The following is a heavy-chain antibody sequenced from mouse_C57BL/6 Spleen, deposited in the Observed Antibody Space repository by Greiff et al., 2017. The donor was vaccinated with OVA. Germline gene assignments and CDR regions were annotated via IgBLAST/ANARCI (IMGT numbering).Heavy chain of an antibody. CDR2: IYPGDGDT. J-gene: IGHJ2*01. CDR1: GYAFSSSW. CDR3: ARLEDYDGLSDY. Sequence: VQLQQSGPELVKPGASVKISCKASGYAFSSSWMNWVKQRPGKGLEWIGRIYPGDGDTNYNGKFKGKATLTADKSSSTAYMQLSSLTSEDSAVYFCARLEDYDGLSDYWGQGTTLTVSS. V-gene: IGHV1-82*01. D-gene: IGHD2-4*01.